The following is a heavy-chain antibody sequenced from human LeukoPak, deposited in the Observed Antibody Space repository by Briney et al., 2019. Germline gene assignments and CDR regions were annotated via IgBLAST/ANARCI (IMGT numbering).Heavy chain of an antibody. J-gene: IGHJ4*02. Sequence: PGGSLRLSCAASGFTFSSYSMNWVRQAPGKGLEWVSSISSSSSYIYYADSVKGRFTISRDNAKNSLYLKMNSLRAEDTAVYYCAKGPTDSCWEKLHDWGQGTLVTVSS. CDR3: AKGPTDSCWEKLHD. V-gene: IGHV3-21*01. CDR1: GFTFSSYS. CDR2: ISSSSSYI. D-gene: IGHD1-26*01.